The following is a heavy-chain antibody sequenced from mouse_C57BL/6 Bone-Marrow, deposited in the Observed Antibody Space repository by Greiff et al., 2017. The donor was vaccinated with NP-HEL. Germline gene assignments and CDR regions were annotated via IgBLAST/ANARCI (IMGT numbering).Heavy chain of an antibody. CDR2: SRNKANDYTT. Sequence: EVKVVESGGGLVQSGRSLRLSCATSGFTFSDFYMEWVRQAPGKGLEWIAASRNKANDYTTEYSASVKGRFIVSRDTSQSILYLQMNALRAEDTAIYYCARDSGTHWGQGTLVTVSA. J-gene: IGHJ3*01. CDR1: GFTFSDFY. CDR3: ARDSGTH. V-gene: IGHV7-1*01. D-gene: IGHD4-1*01.